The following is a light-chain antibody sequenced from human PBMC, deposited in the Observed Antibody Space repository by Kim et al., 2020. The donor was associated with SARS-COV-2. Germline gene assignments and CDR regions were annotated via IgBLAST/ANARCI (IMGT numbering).Light chain of an antibody. CDR3: ATWDDSLSGVV. CDR1: SSNIGINY. Sequence: GQMVTIPCSGSSSNIGINYVFWYQQLPGTAPKLHIYRNNQRPSGVPDRFSGSKSGPSASLAISGLRSEDEADYFCATWDDSLSGVVFGGGTQLTVL. CDR2: RNN. V-gene: IGLV1-47*01. J-gene: IGLJ2*01.